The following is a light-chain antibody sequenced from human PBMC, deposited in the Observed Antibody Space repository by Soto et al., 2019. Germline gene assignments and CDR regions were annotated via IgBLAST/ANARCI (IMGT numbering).Light chain of an antibody. CDR3: QQRSSWPPT. Sequence: IQMTQSPSAVSSSIEDRVTITNRASQSINNWLAWYKQKSGKAPNLLIYDASSLEGGVPSRFSGSGSGTEFTLTISSLEPEDVAGYYCQQRSSWPPTFGQGTRLEI. J-gene: IGKJ5*01. CDR2: DAS. V-gene: IGKV1-5*01. CDR1: QSINNW.